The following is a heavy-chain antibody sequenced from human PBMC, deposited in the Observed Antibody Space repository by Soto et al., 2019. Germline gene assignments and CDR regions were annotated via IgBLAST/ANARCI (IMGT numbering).Heavy chain of an antibody. V-gene: IGHV4-61*01. D-gene: IGHD6-6*01. Sequence: QVQLQESGPGLVKPSETLSLICTASGGSVSGDKNYWGWIRQSPGKGLEWIGYISYSGATNYHPSPESRPTISGDRSRNECALKLSSLTPSEKALGYCETSPRVAFDCWRQGTTVIVSS. J-gene: IGHJ3*01. CDR1: GGSVSGDKNY. CDR2: ISYSGAT. CDR3: ETSPRVAFDC.